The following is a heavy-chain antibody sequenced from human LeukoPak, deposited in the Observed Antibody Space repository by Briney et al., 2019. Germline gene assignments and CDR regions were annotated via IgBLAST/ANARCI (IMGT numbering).Heavy chain of an antibody. D-gene: IGHD3-22*01. CDR2: IYYSWST. CDR1: GGSISSYY. J-gene: IGHJ4*02. V-gene: IGHV4-59*01. Sequence: SETLSLTCTVSGGSISSYYWSWIRQPPGKGLEWIGYIYYSWSTNYNPSLKSRVTISVDTSKNQFSLKLSSVTAADTAVYYCAREEDDSSGYYFDYWGQGTLVTVSS. CDR3: AREEDDSSGYYFDY.